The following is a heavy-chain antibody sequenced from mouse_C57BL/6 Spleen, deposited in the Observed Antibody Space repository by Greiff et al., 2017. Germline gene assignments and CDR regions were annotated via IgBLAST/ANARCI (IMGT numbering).Heavy chain of an antibody. Sequence: VQRVESGAELARPGASVKLSCKASGYTFTSYGISWVKQRTGQGLEWIGEIYPRSGNTYYNEKFKGKATLTADKSSSTAYMELRSLTSEDSAVYFCARSGGSSWDYAMDYWGQGTSVTVSS. CDR2: IYPRSGNT. V-gene: IGHV1-81*01. CDR3: ARSGGSSWDYAMDY. D-gene: IGHD1-1*01. CDR1: GYTFTSYG. J-gene: IGHJ4*01.